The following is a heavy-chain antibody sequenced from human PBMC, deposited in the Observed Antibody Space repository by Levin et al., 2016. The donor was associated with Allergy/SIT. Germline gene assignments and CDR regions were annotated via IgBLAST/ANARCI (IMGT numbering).Heavy chain of an antibody. V-gene: IGHV4-4*09. Sequence: SETLSLTCTVSGASLSNSYWSWIRQPPGRGLEYIGYIGPSGGTLYDPSLKSRVTISRNTFKNQFSLKLSSVTAADTAVYYCARHDIIGVIQNGFDPWGQGSLVTVSS. CDR3: ARHDIIGVIQNGFDP. CDR1: GASLSNSY. D-gene: IGHD3-3*02. J-gene: IGHJ5*02. CDR2: IGPSGGT.